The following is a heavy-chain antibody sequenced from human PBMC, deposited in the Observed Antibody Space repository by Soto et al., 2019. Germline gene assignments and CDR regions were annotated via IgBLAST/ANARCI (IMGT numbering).Heavy chain of an antibody. CDR3: TKYRRTDAEGYSFDY. Sequence: SETLSLTCTVSGGSISCSYWSWIRPTPWKVLEWVGYLHYSGSTNYNPSLKSRVTMSVDSAKNQFSLKLSSVTAADTAVYFCTKYRRTDAEGYSFDYWVQGALVTVSS. CDR1: GGSISCSY. V-gene: IGHV4-59*01. J-gene: IGHJ4*02. D-gene: IGHD2-15*01. CDR2: LHYSGST.